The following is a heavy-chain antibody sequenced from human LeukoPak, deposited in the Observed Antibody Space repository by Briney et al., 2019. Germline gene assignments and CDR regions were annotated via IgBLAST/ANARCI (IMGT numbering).Heavy chain of an antibody. CDR2: VKSDGKT. Sequence: GGSLRLSCEAAGSTFSRYWMHWVRQAPGKGLVWVSRVKSDGKTNYADSVKGRFTISRDNAKNTVSLQMDSLRAEDTGVYYCARAPSEVGGYYPEYFRHWGQGTLVTVSS. J-gene: IGHJ1*01. CDR1: GSTFSRYW. V-gene: IGHV3-74*01. CDR3: ARAPSEVGGYYPEYFRH. D-gene: IGHD3-22*01.